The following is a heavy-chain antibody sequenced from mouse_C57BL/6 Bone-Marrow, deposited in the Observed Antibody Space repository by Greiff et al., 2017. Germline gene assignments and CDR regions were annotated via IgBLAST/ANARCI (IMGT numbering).Heavy chain of an antibody. Sequence: VQLQQPGAELVKPGASVTLSCKASGYTFTSYWMHWVKQRPGQGLEWIGMIHPNSGSTNYNEKFKSKATLTVDKSSSTAYMQLSSLTSEDSAVYYCARDYGTLMDYWGQGTSVTVSS. CDR1: GYTFTSYW. D-gene: IGHD1-1*01. J-gene: IGHJ4*01. CDR2: IHPNSGST. CDR3: ARDYGTLMDY. V-gene: IGHV1-64*01.